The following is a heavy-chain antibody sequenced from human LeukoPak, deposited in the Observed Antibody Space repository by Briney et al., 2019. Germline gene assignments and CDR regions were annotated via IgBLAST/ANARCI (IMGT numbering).Heavy chain of an antibody. CDR3: ARDPRPSYDSSGYYYYPGDY. CDR2: INPSGGST. D-gene: IGHD3-22*01. J-gene: IGHJ4*02. Sequence: ASVKVSCKASGYTFSSYYMHWVRQAPGQGLEWMAIINPSGGSTSYAQKFQGRVTMTRGTSTSTVYMELSSLRSEDTAVYYCARDPRPSYDSSGYYYYPGDYWGQGTLVTVSS. V-gene: IGHV1-46*01. CDR1: GYTFSSYY.